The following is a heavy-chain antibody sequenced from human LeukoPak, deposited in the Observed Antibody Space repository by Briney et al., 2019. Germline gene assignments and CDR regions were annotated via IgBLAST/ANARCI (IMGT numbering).Heavy chain of an antibody. CDR1: GFTFSRYW. D-gene: IGHD3-22*01. CDR2: IDNAGSIT. J-gene: IGHJ4*02. CDR3: VRSAFHAGSGNYYDY. V-gene: IGHV3-74*03. Sequence: GGSLRLSCAASGFTFSRYWMSWVRQAPGKGLVWVSRIDNAGSITTYADSVKGRFTISRDNAENTLYLQMNSLRVEDTAVYYCVRSAFHAGSGNYYDYWGQGTLVTVSS.